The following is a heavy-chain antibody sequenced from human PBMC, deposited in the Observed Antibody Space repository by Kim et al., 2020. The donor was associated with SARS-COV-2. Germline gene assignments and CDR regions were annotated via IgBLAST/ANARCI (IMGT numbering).Heavy chain of an antibody. J-gene: IGHJ5*02. V-gene: IGHV3-23*01. D-gene: IGHD6-13*01. CDR3: AKDQQQLGTNWFDP. CDR2: ISGSGGST. CDR1: GFTFTNYA. Sequence: GGSLRLSCAASGFTFTNYAMSWVRQAPGKGLEWVSAISGSGGSTYYADSVKGRFTISRDNSKNTLYLQMNSLRAEDTAIYYCAKDQQQLGTNWFDPWGQGTLVTVSS.